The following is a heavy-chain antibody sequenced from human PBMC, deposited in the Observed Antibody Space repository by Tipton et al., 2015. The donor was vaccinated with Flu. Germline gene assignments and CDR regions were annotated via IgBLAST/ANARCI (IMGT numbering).Heavy chain of an antibody. V-gene: IGHV1-46*01. CDR2: INPSGGST. D-gene: IGHD2-21*01. J-gene: IGHJ6*02. CDR1: GYTFTSYY. CDR3: AREAYCGGDCYNYYYGMDV. Sequence: QVQLVQSGAEVKKPGASVKVSCKASGYTFTSYYMHWVRQAPGQGLEWMGIINPSGGSTSYAQKFQGRVTMTRDTSTSTVYMELSSLRSEDTAVYYCAREAYCGGDCYNYYYGMDVWGQGTTVTVS.